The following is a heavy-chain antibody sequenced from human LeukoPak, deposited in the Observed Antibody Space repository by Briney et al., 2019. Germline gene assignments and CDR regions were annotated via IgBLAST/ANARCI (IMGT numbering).Heavy chain of an antibody. CDR3: VRTPPNWGFDY. J-gene: IGHJ4*02. V-gene: IGHV1-8*01. Sequence: ASVKVSCKASGYTFTTHDINWVRQATGQGLEWLGWMSPNSGDTGYAQKFQGRATMTSDSSISTAYMELSSLRSKDTAIYYCVRTPPNWGFDYWGQGTLVTVSS. D-gene: IGHD7-27*01. CDR1: GYTFTTHD. CDR2: MSPNSGDT.